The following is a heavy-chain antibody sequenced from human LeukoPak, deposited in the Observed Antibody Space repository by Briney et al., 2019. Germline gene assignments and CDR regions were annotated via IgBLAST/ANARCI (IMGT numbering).Heavy chain of an antibody. CDR1: GGSMSGYY. D-gene: IGHD2-21*02. Sequence: SETLSLTCTVSGGSMSGYYWNWIRQPAGKGLEWIGRIYTTGGTNSNPSLKSRLIMSVDTSTNQFSLKMRFVTAADTAVYYCARNLGGDDYYFYGMDVWGQGTTVTVSS. J-gene: IGHJ6*02. V-gene: IGHV4-4*07. CDR2: IYTTGGT. CDR3: ARNLGGDDYYFYGMDV.